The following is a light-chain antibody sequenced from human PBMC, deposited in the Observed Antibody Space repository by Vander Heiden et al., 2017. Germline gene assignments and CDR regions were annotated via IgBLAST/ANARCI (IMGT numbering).Light chain of an antibody. CDR1: SSNIGAGYD. Sequence: QSVVSLPLVAAGAPGQRVTISCTGSSSNIGAGYDVHWYQQLPGTAPKLLIYGNSNRPSGVPDRFSGSKSSTSASLAITGLQTEDEADYYCQSYDSSLSGYVFGAGTKVTVL. CDR3: QSYDSSLSGYV. CDR2: GNS. J-gene: IGLJ1*01. V-gene: IGLV1-40*01.